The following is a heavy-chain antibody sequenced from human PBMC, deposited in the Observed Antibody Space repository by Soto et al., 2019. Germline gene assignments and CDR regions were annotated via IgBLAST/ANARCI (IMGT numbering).Heavy chain of an antibody. D-gene: IGHD6-13*01. CDR1: GYTFTGYY. Sequence: ASVKVSCKASGYTFTGYYMHWVRQAPGQGLEWTGWINPNSGGTNYAQKFQGRVTMTRDTSISTAYMELSRLRSDDTAVYYCARDMRYSSSWYLDYYYGMDVWGQGTTVTVSS. J-gene: IGHJ6*02. CDR2: INPNSGGT. V-gene: IGHV1-2*02. CDR3: ARDMRYSSSWYLDYYYGMDV.